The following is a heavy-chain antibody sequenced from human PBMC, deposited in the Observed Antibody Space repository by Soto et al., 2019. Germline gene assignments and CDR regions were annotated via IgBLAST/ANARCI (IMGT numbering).Heavy chain of an antibody. CDR3: AKGGPLADRSSYFAF. CDR1: GFTFSSYA. V-gene: IGHV3-23*01. CDR2: ISGSGGST. D-gene: IGHD6-6*01. Sequence: EVQLLESGGGLVQPGGSVRLSCAASGFTFSSYAISWVRQAPGKGLEWVSGISGSGGSTYYADAVKGRFTISRDNSKNTRYLHVTSLRAADTAVHYCAKGGPLADRSSYFAFWGQGTLVTVSS. J-gene: IGHJ4*02.